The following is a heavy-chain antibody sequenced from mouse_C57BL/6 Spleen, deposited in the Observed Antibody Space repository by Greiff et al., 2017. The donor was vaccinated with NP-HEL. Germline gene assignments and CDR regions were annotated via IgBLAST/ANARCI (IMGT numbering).Heavy chain of an antibody. CDR3: ARAYGNYEGDAMDY. D-gene: IGHD2-10*02. CDR2: IYPRSGNT. V-gene: IGHV1-81*01. J-gene: IGHJ4*01. Sequence: QVQLKQSGAELARPGASVKLSCKASGYTFTSYGISWVKQRTGQGLEWIGEIYPRSGNTYYNEKFKGKATLTADKSSSTAYMELRSLTSEDSAVYFCARAYGNYEGDAMDYWGQGTSVTVSS. CDR1: GYTFTSYG.